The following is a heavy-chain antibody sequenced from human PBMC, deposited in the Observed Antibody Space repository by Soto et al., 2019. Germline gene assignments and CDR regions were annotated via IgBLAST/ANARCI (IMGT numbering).Heavy chain of an antibody. J-gene: IGHJ4*02. CDR2: IRGATDKT. CDR3: AKRRSVDGSSLHYFES. CDR1: GFDFATYA. Sequence: VLLVESGGDFVRPGESLTLSCFASGFDFATYAMSWVRQAPGKGPQWVATIRGATDKTYYSESFNGRFTISKDKPKSSRHLRMPDPRTDDTARYYCAKRRSVDGSSLHYFESWGQGTQVTVSS. D-gene: IGHD2-2*01. V-gene: IGHV3-23*04.